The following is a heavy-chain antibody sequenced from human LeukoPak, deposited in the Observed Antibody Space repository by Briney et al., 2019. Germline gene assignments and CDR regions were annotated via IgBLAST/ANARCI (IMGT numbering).Heavy chain of an antibody. Sequence: GGSLRLSCAASGFTFDDSAMHWVRRAPGKGLEWVSLISGDGGSTYYADSVKGRFTISRDSRKNSLSLQMNSLKTEDTALYYCAKDAYRSGWYYFDYWGQGTLVTVSS. CDR2: ISGDGGST. CDR1: GFTFDDSA. V-gene: IGHV3-43*02. CDR3: AKDAYRSGWYYFDY. J-gene: IGHJ4*02. D-gene: IGHD6-19*01.